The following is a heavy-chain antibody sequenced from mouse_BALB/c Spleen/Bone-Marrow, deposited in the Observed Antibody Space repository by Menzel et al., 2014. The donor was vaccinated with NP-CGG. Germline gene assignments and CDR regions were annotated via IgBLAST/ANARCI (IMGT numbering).Heavy chain of an antibody. J-gene: IGHJ4*01. CDR3: AKEARSRYYVLDN. V-gene: IGHV1S135*01. CDR2: IDPYNGDT. Sequence: VQLQQSGPELVKPGASVKVSCTASGYAFSSYNMYWVRQSHGKSLEWIGYIDPYNGDTSYNQKFKGKATLTVDKSSSTAYMHLNSLTSEDSAVYYCAKEARSRYYVLDNWGQGTSVTVSS. CDR1: GYAFSSYN.